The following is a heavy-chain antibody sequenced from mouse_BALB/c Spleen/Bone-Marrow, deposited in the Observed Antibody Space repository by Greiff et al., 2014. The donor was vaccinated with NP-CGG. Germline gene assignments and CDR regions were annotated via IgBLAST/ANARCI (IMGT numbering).Heavy chain of an antibody. CDR2: ISSGSSTI. CDR3: ARDVPLYDVGYFDY. Sequence: EVQGVESGGGLVQPRGSRKLSCAASGFTFSSFGMHWVRQAPEKGLEWVAYISSGSSTIYYADTVKGRFTISRDNPKNTLFLQVTSLRSEDTAMYYCARDVPLYDVGYFDYWGQGTTLTVSS. CDR1: GFTFSSFG. J-gene: IGHJ2*01. D-gene: IGHD2-14*01. V-gene: IGHV5-17*02.